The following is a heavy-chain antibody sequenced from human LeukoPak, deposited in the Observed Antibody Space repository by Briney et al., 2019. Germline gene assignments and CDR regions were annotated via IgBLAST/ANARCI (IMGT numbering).Heavy chain of an antibody. CDR1: GYTFTGYF. CDR2: INPKGGAT. D-gene: IGHD6-13*01. Sequence: GASVKVSCKASGYTFTGYFMHWVRQAPGQGLEWMGWINPKGGATKYAQNFQGRVSMTRDTSSSTAHMELSSLRSDDTAVFYCARGFQQLEHWDWLDPWGQGTLVAVSS. CDR3: ARGFQQLEHWDWLDP. J-gene: IGHJ5*02. V-gene: IGHV1-2*02.